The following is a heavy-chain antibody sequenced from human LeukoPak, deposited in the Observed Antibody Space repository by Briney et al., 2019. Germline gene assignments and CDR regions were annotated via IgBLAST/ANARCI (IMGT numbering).Heavy chain of an antibody. CDR2: ISYDANIGSNK. V-gene: IGHV3-30-3*01. J-gene: IGHJ4*02. Sequence: PGGSLRLSCATSGFTFSRYAMHWVRQAPGKGLEWVALISYDANIGSNKYYADSVKGRFTISRDNSKNTLYLQMNSLRAEDTAVYYCARSSGNTYYDFWSGYPDPNFDYWGQGTLVTVSS. CDR1: GFTFSRYA. CDR3: ARSSGNTYYDFWSGYPDPNFDY. D-gene: IGHD3-3*01.